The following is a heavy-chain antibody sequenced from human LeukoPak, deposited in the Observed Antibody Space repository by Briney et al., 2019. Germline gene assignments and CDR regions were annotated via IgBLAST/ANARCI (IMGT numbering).Heavy chain of an antibody. Sequence: GGSLRLSCAASGFTFTTNAMSWVRQAPGKGLEWVSAISGRTGATFYADSEKGRFTISRDNSESTLYLQMDSLRAEDTAVYYCAKCGNSGCHLIDYWGQGTLVTVSS. V-gene: IGHV3-23*01. J-gene: IGHJ4*02. D-gene: IGHD5-12*01. CDR2: ISGRTGAT. CDR1: GFTFTTNA. CDR3: AKCGNSGCHLIDY.